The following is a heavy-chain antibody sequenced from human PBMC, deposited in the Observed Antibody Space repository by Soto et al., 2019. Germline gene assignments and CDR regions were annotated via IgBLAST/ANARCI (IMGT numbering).Heavy chain of an antibody. D-gene: IGHD3-16*01. CDR1: GFTFDDYA. CDR3: ARIRGLGEVSPYFDH. Sequence: PGGSLRLSCAASGFTFDDYAMHWVRQAPGKGLEWVSGISWNSGSIGYADSVKGRFTISRDNAKNSLRVRSVTAADTAVYYCARIRGLGEVSPYFDHWGQGARVTVSS. V-gene: IGHV3-9*01. J-gene: IGHJ4*02. CDR2: ISWNSGSI.